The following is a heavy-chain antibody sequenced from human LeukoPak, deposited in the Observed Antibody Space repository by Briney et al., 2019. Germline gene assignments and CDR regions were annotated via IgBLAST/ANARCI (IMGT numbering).Heavy chain of an antibody. D-gene: IGHD3-22*01. CDR1: GGTFSSYA. V-gene: IGHV1-69*05. Sequence: GASVKVSCKASGGTFSSYAISWVRQAPGQGLEWMVGIIPIFGTANYAQKFQGRVTITTDESTSTAYMELSSLRSEDTAVYYCARGKLLGSSGYYSGVFDYWGQGTLVTVSS. CDR3: ARGKLLGSSGYYSGVFDY. CDR2: IIPIFGTA. J-gene: IGHJ4*02.